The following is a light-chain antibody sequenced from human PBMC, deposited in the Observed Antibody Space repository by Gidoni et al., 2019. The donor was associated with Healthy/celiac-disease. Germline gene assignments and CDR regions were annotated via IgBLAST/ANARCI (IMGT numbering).Light chain of an antibody. V-gene: IGLV3-25*02. CDR2: KDS. Sequence: SYELTPPPSVSVSPGQTARITCSGDALPKQYAYWYQQKPGQAPVLVIYKDSERPSGIPERFSGSSSGTTVTLTISGVQAEDEADYYGQSADSSGTYVVFGGGTKLTVL. J-gene: IGLJ2*01. CDR3: QSADSSGTYVV. CDR1: ALPKQY.